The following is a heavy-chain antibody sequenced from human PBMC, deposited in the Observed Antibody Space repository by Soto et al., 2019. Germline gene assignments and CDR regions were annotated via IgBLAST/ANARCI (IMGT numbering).Heavy chain of an antibody. CDR3: AKYSGSYPVYNGLSL. D-gene: IGHD1-26*01. CDR1: GFPFSTSA. Sequence: EVQLLESGGGLVQPGGSLRLSCAASGFPFSTSAMNWVRQAPGKGLEWVSIISASSDAAYYAESVKGRFASSRDNCKNTLYLQMNSLRAEDTAVYYCAKYSGSYPVYNGLSLCGQGTTVTVS. CDR2: ISASSDAA. J-gene: IGHJ6*02. V-gene: IGHV3-23*01.